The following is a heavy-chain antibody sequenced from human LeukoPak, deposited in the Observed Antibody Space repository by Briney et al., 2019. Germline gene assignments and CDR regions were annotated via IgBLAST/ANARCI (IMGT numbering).Heavy chain of an antibody. CDR1: GFTFSSYG. J-gene: IGHJ4*02. Sequence: HAGGSLRLSCAASGFTFSSYGMSWVRQAPGKGLVWVSAISGSGGSTYYADSVKGRFTISRDNSKNTLYLQMNSLRAEDTAVYYCAKVQTGYSGYDGFWGQGTLVTVSS. D-gene: IGHD5-12*01. CDR2: ISGSGGST. CDR3: AKVQTGYSGYDGF. V-gene: IGHV3-23*01.